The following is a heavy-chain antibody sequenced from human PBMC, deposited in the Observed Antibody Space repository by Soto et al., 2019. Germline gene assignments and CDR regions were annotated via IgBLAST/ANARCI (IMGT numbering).Heavy chain of an antibody. CDR2: IDNDGSAT. D-gene: IGHD1-1*01. Sequence: RGSLRISCVASGFTFNLYWMHWVSQAPGKGLEWVSRIDNDGSATTYADSVKGRFNISRDNAKNTLFLQMNTLRVDDTAVYYCARDNWNSYWGQGT. J-gene: IGHJ4*02. CDR3: ARDNWNSY. V-gene: IGHV3-74*01. CDR1: GFTFNLYW.